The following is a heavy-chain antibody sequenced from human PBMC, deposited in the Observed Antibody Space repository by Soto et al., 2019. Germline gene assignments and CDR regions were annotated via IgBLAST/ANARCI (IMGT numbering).Heavy chain of an antibody. CDR1: GFTFSSYG. CDR3: AKGGRPIVVVAYYKY. Sequence: GGSLRLSCAASGFTFSSYGMHWVRQAPGKGLEWVAVISYDGSNKYYADSVKGRFTISRDNSKNTLYLQMNSLRAEDTAVYYCAKGGRPIVVVAYYKYWGQGTLVTVSS. V-gene: IGHV3-30*18. D-gene: IGHD3-22*01. J-gene: IGHJ4*02. CDR2: ISYDGSNK.